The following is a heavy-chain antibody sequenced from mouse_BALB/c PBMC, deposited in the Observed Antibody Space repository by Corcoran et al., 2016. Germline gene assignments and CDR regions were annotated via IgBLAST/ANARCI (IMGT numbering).Heavy chain of an antibody. CDR3: GRSRAGNFVIY. Sequence: EVQLQQSGAELVKPGDSVKLSCTASGCNIKDTYMHWVKQRPEQGLEWIGRIDPANGSTKSDPKFQGKATMTADTSANTVYLQLSSLTSEATAVYYCGRSRAGNFVIYWGQGTTLTVSS. D-gene: IGHD2-1*01. V-gene: IGHV14-3*02. CDR2: IDPANGST. CDR1: GCNIKDTY. J-gene: IGHJ2*01.